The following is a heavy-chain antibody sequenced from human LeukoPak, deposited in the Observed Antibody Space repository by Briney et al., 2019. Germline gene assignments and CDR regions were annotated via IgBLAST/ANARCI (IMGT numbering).Heavy chain of an antibody. CDR1: GFTFSNYW. J-gene: IGHJ5*02. CDR2: IKQDGSEN. V-gene: IGHV3-7*05. Sequence: GGSLRLSCAASGFTFSNYWMIWDRQAPGKGLEWLGNIKQDGSENRYADSVRGRFTVSRDNAQTSLYLEMSSLRADDTAVYYCARASDPWLQLTWGQGTLVTVSS. D-gene: IGHD5-24*01. CDR3: ARASDPWLQLT.